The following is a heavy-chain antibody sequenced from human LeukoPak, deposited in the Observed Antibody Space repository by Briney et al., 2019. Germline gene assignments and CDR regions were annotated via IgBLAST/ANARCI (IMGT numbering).Heavy chain of an antibody. V-gene: IGHV3-30*02. CDR1: GFTFSSYG. D-gene: IGHD6-25*01. Sequence: PGGSLRLSCAASGFTFSSYGMHWVRQAPGKGLEWVAFIRYDGSNKYYADSVKGRFTISRDNSKNTLYLQMNSLRAEDTAVYYCARAAPTANHDAFDIWGQGTMVTVSS. CDR2: IRYDGSNK. J-gene: IGHJ3*02. CDR3: ARAAPTANHDAFDI.